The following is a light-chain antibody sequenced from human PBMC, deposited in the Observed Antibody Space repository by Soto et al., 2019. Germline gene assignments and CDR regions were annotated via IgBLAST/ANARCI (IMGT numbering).Light chain of an antibody. CDR1: ASDIGGYDY. Sequence: QSALTQPPSASGSPGQSVTISCTGTASDIGGYDYVSWYQQHPGKAPKLIIYEVNKRPSGVPDRFSGSKSGNTASLTVSGLQAEDEADYYCYSFAGDKIFDIFGGGTKVTVL. J-gene: IGLJ2*01. CDR3: YSFAGDKIFDI. CDR2: EVN. V-gene: IGLV2-8*01.